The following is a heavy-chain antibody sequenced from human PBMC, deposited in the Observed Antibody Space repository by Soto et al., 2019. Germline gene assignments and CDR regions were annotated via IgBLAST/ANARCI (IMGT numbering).Heavy chain of an antibody. V-gene: IGHV3-23*01. Sequence: GGSLRLSCAASRFTFSSYAMSWVRQAPGKGLEYVSAISGSGISTYYADSVKGRFTISRDNSKNTLYLQMNSLRAEDTAVYYCAKGSRSCTSTSCYKYYFDYWGQGTLVTVSS. J-gene: IGHJ4*02. D-gene: IGHD2-2*01. CDR3: AKGSRSCTSTSCYKYYFDY. CDR1: RFTFSSYA. CDR2: ISGSGIST.